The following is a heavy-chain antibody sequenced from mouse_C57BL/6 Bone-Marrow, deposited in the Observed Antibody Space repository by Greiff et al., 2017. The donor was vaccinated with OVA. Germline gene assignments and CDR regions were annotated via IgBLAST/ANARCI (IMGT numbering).Heavy chain of an antibody. V-gene: IGHV1-5*01. CDR2: IYPGNSDT. Sequence: VQLQQSGTVLARPGASVKMSCKTSGYTFTSYWMHWVKQRPGQGLEWIGAIYPGNSDTSYNQKFKGKAKLTAVTSASTAYMELSSLTNEDSAVYYCTRRDYYGSSPYFDYWGQGTTLTVSS. CDR1: GYTFTSYW. CDR3: TRRDYYGSSPYFDY. J-gene: IGHJ2*01. D-gene: IGHD1-1*01.